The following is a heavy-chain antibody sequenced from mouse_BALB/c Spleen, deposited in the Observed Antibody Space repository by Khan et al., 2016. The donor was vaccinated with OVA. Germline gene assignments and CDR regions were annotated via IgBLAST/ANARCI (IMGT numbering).Heavy chain of an antibody. V-gene: IGHV5-9-3*01. CDR3: ARSAYGNFAY. Sequence: EVELVESGGGLVKPGGSQKLSCAASGFTFSTYAMSWVRQTPERRLEWVATVNSDGDYTFYPDNVTGRFTISRDNAKNTLYLQMSSLRSEDTAMYYCARSAYGNFAYWGQGTLVTVSA. CDR2: VNSDGDYT. CDR1: GFTFSTYA. J-gene: IGHJ3*01. D-gene: IGHD2-1*01.